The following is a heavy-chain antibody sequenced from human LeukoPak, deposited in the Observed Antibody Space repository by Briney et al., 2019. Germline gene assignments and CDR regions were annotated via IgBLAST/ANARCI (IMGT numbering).Heavy chain of an antibody. J-gene: IGHJ5*02. CDR3: ARHIGYCYGAGSGWFHWFDP. Sequence: PSETLSLTCTVSGGSISSYYWSWIRQPPGKGLEWIGYIYYSGSTNYNPSLKSRVTISVDTSKNQFSLKLSSVTAADTAVYYCARHIGYCYGAGSGWFHWFDPWGQGTLITVSS. D-gene: IGHD5-18*01. V-gene: IGHV4-59*08. CDR2: IYYSGST. CDR1: GGSISSYY.